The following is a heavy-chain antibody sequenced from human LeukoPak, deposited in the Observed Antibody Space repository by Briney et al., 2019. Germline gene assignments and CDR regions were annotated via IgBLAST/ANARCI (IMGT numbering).Heavy chain of an antibody. CDR3: AKDPLVNSQEYFDY. D-gene: IGHD2/OR15-2a*01. V-gene: IGHV3-23*01. J-gene: IGHJ4*02. CDR1: GFTFSSYA. Sequence: GGSLRLSCAASGFTFSSYAMSWDRQATGKRLEWVSAISGSGGSTYYADSVKGRFTISRDNSKNTLYLQMNSLRAEDTAVYYCAKDPLVNSQEYFDYWGQGTLVTVSS. CDR2: ISGSGGST.